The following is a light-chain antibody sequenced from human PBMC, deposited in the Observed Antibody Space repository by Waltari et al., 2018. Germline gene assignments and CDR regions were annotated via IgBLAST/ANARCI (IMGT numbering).Light chain of an antibody. Sequence: EIVLTQSPATLSLSPGETATLSCRASQSVGTYLAWYQQKPGQAPRLLIYDASNRARGIPARFRGSGSGTDFTLTISSLEDEDFAVYDCQQRSNWTPHTFGQGARLEIK. CDR2: DAS. V-gene: IGKV3-11*01. CDR1: QSVGTY. CDR3: QQRSNWTPHT. J-gene: IGKJ2*01.